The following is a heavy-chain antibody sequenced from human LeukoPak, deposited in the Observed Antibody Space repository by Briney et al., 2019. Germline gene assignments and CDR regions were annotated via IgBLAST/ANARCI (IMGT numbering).Heavy chain of an antibody. D-gene: IGHD6-13*01. CDR3: ASRYSSSWYYFDY. V-gene: IGHV1-8*03. J-gene: IGHJ4*02. CDR1: RYTFTSYD. CDR2: MNPNSGNT. Sequence: ASVKVSCKASRYTFTSYDINCVRQATGQGLEWMGWMNPNSGNTGYAQKFQGRVTITRNTSISTAYMELSSLRSEDTAVYYCASRYSSSWYYFDYWGQGTLVTVSS.